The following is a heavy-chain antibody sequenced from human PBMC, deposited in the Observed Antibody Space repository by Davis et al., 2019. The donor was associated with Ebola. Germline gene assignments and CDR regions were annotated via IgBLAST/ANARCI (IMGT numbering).Heavy chain of an antibody. CDR2: IYYSGST. Sequence: MPSETLSLTCGVYGGSFSGYYWSWIRQPPGKGLEWIGYIYYSGSTNYNPSLKSRVTISVDTSKNLFSLELSSVIAAETAVYYCARRGGDAFDIWGQGTMVTVSS. V-gene: IGHV4-59*08. D-gene: IGHD1-26*01. CDR3: ARRGGDAFDI. J-gene: IGHJ3*02. CDR1: GGSFSGYY.